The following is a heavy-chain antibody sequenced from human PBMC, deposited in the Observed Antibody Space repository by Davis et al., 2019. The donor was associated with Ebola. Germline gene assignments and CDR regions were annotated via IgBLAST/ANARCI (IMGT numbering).Heavy chain of an antibody. V-gene: IGHV3-23*01. CDR2: ISGSGGST. Sequence: GESLKISCAASGFTFSSYSMNWVRQAPGKGLEWVSAISGSGGSTYYADSVKGRFTISRDNSKNTMFLQMNSLRAEDTAVYYCAKDVRGFNRPMDKWGQGTLVTVSS. CDR1: GFTFSSYS. J-gene: IGHJ4*02. D-gene: IGHD2/OR15-2a*01. CDR3: AKDVRGFNRPMDK.